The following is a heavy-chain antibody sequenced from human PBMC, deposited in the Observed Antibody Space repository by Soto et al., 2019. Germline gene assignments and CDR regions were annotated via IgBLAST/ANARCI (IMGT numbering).Heavy chain of an antibody. CDR3: TRSEEDSDYYYYGMDV. J-gene: IGHJ6*02. Sequence: SQTLSLTCVGSGDTVSSNSVAWNWVRQSPSRGLEWLGRTYYRSRWYSDYAVSVRSRIDINADTSKNQVSLQLNSVTPEDTAVYYCTRSEEDSDYYYYGMDVWGQGTTVTVSS. CDR1: GDTVSSNSVA. D-gene: IGHD2-15*01. V-gene: IGHV6-1*01. CDR2: TYYRSRWYS.